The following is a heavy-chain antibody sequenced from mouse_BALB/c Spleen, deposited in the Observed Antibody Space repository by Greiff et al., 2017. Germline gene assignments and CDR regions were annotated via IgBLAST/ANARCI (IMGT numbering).Heavy chain of an antibody. CDR3: ASHGQLGPYYFDY. CDR2: IYPGDGDT. V-gene: IGHV1-80*01. Sequence: QVQLKQSGAELVRPGSSVKISCKASGYAFSSYWMNWVKQRPGQGLEWIGQIYPGDGDTNYNGKFKGKATLTADKSSSTAYMQLSSLTSEDSAVYFCASHGQLGPYYFDYWGQGTTLTVSS. D-gene: IGHD3-1*01. CDR1: GYAFSSYW. J-gene: IGHJ2*01.